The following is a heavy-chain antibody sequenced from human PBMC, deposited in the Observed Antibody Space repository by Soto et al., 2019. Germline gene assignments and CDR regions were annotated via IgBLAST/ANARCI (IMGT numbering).Heavy chain of an antibody. V-gene: IGHV4-4*02. D-gene: IGHD6-19*01. J-gene: IGHJ6*02. CDR3: ARDRSSGWYEDYYYYGMDV. Sequence: PSETLSLTCAVSGGSISSSNWWSWVRQPPGKGLEWIGEIYHSGSTNYNPSLKSRVTISADKSKNQFSLKLSSVTAADTAVYYCARDRSSGWYEDYYYYGMDVWGQGTTVTVPS. CDR1: GGSISSSNW. CDR2: IYHSGST.